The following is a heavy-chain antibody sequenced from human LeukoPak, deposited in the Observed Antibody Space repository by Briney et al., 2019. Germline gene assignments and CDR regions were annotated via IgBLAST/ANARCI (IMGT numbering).Heavy chain of an antibody. CDR2: INDGGGRT. Sequence: GGSLKPSCAASGFTFNNHAMSWVRQAPGKGLEWVSAINDGGGRTYYADFVKGRFTITRDNSKNTLYLQMNSLRAEDTAIYYWAKEGWLCRDFDYWGQGALVTVSS. D-gene: IGHD5-12*01. J-gene: IGHJ4*02. V-gene: IGHV3-23*01. CDR3: AKEGWLCRDFDY. CDR1: GFTFNNHA.